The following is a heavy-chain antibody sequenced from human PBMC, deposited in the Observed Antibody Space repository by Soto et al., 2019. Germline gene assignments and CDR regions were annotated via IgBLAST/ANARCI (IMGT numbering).Heavy chain of an antibody. CDR2: IHAGNGHT. Sequence: QVPLVQSGAEVKKPGASMKVSCKASGYAFTSYAVHWVRQAPGQRLEWMGWIHAGNGHTKYSEKFQDRVTISKDTSASIVYVEMSSPTSEDTAVYYCARMTSGWGGDPYYYYMDVWGKGTTVSVSS. CDR3: ARMTSGWGGDPYYYYMDV. CDR1: GYAFTSYA. V-gene: IGHV1-3*01. D-gene: IGHD3-10*01. J-gene: IGHJ6*03.